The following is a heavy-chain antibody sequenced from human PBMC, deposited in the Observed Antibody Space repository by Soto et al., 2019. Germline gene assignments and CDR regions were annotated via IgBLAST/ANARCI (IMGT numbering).Heavy chain of an antibody. V-gene: IGHV4-34*01. CDR1: GGSFSGYY. CDR2: INHSGST. D-gene: IGHD2-2*01. CDR3: ARGGVVPAATEYYFDY. Sequence: PSETLSLTCAVYGGSFSGYYWSWIRQPPGEGLEWIGEINHSGSTNYNPSLKSRVTISVDTSKNQFSLKLSSVTAADTAVYYCARGGVVPAATEYYFDYWGQGTLVTVSS. J-gene: IGHJ4*02.